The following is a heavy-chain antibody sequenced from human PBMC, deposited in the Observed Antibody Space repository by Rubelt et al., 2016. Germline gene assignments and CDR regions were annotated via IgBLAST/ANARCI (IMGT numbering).Heavy chain of an antibody. CDR1: RNYG. V-gene: IGHV3-48*04. D-gene: IGHD3-10*01. CDR2: ISSSGSTI. J-gene: IGHJ5*02. CDR3: AITLVRGADDKGFDP. Sequence: RNYGMHWVRQAPGKGLEWVSYISSSGSTIYYADSVKGRFTISRDNAKNSLYLQMNSLRAEDTAVYYCAITLVRGADDKGFDPWGQGTLVTVSS.